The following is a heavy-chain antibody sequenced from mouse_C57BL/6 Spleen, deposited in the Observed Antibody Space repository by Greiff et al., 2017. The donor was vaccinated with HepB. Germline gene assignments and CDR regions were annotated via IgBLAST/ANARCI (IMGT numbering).Heavy chain of an antibody. CDR3: ARGGYYGSSSFAY. Sequence: VKLQQPGAELVKPGASVKLSCKASGYTFTSYWMQWVKQRPGQGLEWIGEIDPSDSYTNYNQKFKGKATLTVDTSSSTAYMQLSSLTSEDSAVYYCARGGYYGSSSFAYWGQGTLVTVSA. CDR2: IDPSDSYT. D-gene: IGHD1-1*01. CDR1: GYTFTSYW. V-gene: IGHV1-50*01. J-gene: IGHJ3*01.